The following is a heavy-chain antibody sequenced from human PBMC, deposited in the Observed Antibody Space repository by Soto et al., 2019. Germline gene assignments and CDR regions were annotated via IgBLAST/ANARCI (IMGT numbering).Heavy chain of an antibody. Sequence: SETLSLTCGVSGGSISSSLYYWGYIRQAPGKGLEWVGSVFHSGSTYYNPSLKGRLTISVDTSRNQFSLRLASVTAADTAIYYCTRVTYSSSSAPFDSWGQGTLVTVSS. CDR2: VFHSGST. CDR3: TRVTYSSSSAPFDS. CDR1: GGSISSSLYY. D-gene: IGHD6-19*01. V-gene: IGHV4-39*01. J-gene: IGHJ4*02.